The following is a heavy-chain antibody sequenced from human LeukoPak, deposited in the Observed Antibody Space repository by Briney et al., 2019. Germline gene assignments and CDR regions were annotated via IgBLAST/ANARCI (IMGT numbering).Heavy chain of an antibody. V-gene: IGHV4-59*01. J-gene: IGHJ4*02. D-gene: IGHD3-10*01. CDR3: ARDNYYGSGSFLYYFDY. CDR1: GGSISSYY. Sequence: PSETLSLTCTVSGGSISSYYWSWIRQPPGKGLEWIGYIYYSGSTNYNPSLKSRVTISVDTSKNQFSLKLSSVTAADTAVYYCARDNYYGSGSFLYYFDYWGQGTLVTVSS. CDR2: IYYSGST.